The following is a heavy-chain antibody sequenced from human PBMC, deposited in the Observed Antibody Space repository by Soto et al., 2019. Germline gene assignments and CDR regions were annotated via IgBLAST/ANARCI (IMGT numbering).Heavy chain of an antibody. V-gene: IGHV3-30-3*01. J-gene: IGHJ3*02. CDR1: GFTLSSYA. D-gene: IGHD3-16*01. CDR3: ARAQTRDFYVWAVEGSFDI. Sequence: VGSLRLSCAASGFTLSSYAMHWVRQGPGKGLERVAVISYDGSNKYYADSVKGRFTISRDNSKNTLYLQMKSLRAEDTAVYYCARAQTRDFYVWAVEGSFDIWGQGTLVTVSS. CDR2: ISYDGSNK.